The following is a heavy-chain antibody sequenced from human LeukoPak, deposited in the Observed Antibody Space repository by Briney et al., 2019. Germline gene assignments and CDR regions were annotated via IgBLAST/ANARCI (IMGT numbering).Heavy chain of an antibody. CDR2: ISYDGSNK. J-gene: IGHJ3*02. D-gene: IGHD3-16*01. CDR1: GFTFSSYG. CDR3: AKERFGAFDI. V-gene: IGHV3-30*18. Sequence: GGSLRLSCAASGFTFSSYGMHWVRQAPGKGLEWVAVISYDGSNKYYADSVKGRFTISRDNSKNTLYLQMNSLRAEDTALYYCAKERFGAFDIWGQGTMVTVSS.